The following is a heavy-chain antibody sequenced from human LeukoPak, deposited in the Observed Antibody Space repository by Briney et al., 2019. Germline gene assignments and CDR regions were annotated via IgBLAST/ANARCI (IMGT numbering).Heavy chain of an antibody. Sequence: SETLSLTCTVSGGSISSYYWSWIRQPPGKGLEWIGYIYYSGSTNYNPSLKSRVTISVDTSKNQFSLKLSSVTAADTAVYYCARAWPGSSSSGYYYYYMDVWGKGTTVTVSS. V-gene: IGHV4-59*08. J-gene: IGHJ6*03. D-gene: IGHD6-6*01. CDR2: IYYSGST. CDR3: ARAWPGSSSSGYYYYYMDV. CDR1: GGSISSYY.